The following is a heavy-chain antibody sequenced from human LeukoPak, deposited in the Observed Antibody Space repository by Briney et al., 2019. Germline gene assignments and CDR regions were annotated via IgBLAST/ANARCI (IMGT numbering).Heavy chain of an antibody. D-gene: IGHD3-10*01. CDR1: GYTFTSYA. CDR2: INAGNGNT. CDR3: ARNKWFGELPFDY. Sequence: ASVKVSCKASGYTFTSYAMHWVRQAPGQRLEWMGWINAGNGNTEYSQKFQGRVTITRDTSASTAYMELSSLRSEDTAVYYCARNKWFGELPFDYWGQGTLVTVSS. V-gene: IGHV1-3*01. J-gene: IGHJ4*02.